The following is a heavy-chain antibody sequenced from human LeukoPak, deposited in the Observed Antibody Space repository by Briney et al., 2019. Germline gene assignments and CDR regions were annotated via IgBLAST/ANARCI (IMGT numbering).Heavy chain of an antibody. CDR1: GFTFDDYA. CDR2: ISWNSGSI. D-gene: IGHD4-17*01. V-gene: IGHV3-9*01. Sequence: GGSLRLSCAASGFTFDDYAMHWVRQAPGKGLEWVSGISWNSGSIVYADSVKGRFTISRDNAKNSLYLQMNILRAEETAIYYCARGLTTTPNHFDPWGQGTLVTVSS. CDR3: ARGLTTTPNHFDP. J-gene: IGHJ5*02.